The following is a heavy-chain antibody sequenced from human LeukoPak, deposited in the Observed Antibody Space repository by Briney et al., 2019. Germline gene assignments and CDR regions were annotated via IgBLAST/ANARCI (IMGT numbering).Heavy chain of an antibody. CDR1: GFTFSDYY. J-gene: IGHJ1*01. CDR2: ISSSGSTI. D-gene: IGHD3-3*01. V-gene: IGHV3-11*01. CDR3: AKDLAFWSGYYIRYFQH. Sequence: GGSLRLSCAASGFTFSDYYMSWIRQALGKGLEWVSYISSSGSTIYYADSVKGRFTISRDNAKNSLYLQMNSLRAEDTAVYYCAKDLAFWSGYYIRYFQHWGQGTLVTVSS.